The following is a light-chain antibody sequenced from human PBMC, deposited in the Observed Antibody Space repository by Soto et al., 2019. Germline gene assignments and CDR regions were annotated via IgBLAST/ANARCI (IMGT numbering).Light chain of an antibody. CDR2: GAS. Sequence: EIKMAQSPDTLSVSPGERATLSCRASQSISSKLAWYQQRPGQAPRLLIYGASTRATGVPVRFRGGGSGTEFTLTISGLQSEDFAVYCCQQYDKWPPTFGGGTKVAIK. J-gene: IGKJ4*01. CDR1: QSISSK. V-gene: IGKV3-15*01. CDR3: QQYDKWPPT.